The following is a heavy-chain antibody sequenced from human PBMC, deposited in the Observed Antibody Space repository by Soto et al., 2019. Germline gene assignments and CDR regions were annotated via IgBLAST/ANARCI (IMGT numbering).Heavy chain of an antibody. CDR1: GFTFSTYA. CDR3: AKNGDFWSWGMDV. CDR2: FXXXGXAX. V-gene: IGHV3-23*01. Sequence: GGSLRLSCAASGFTFSTYAMTWVRQAPGKGLEWXSXFXXXGXAXXXLXXXXGRFTISRDNSRNTLHLQMNSLRAEDAAVYFCAKNGDFWSWGMDVWGQGTTVTVSS. D-gene: IGHD3-3*01. J-gene: IGHJ6*02.